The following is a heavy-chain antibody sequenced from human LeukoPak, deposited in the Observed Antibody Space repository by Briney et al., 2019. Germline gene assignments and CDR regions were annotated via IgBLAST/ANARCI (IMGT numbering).Heavy chain of an antibody. D-gene: IGHD6-19*01. CDR2: VNSSGGTT. CDR1: GYTFTGYY. Sequence: ASVKVSCKASGYTFTGYYMHWVRQAPGQGLEWMGIVNSSGGTTSYAQKFQGRVTMTRDTSTSTVYMDLSSLRSEDTAVYYCARGGWYYFGYWGQGTLVTVSS. V-gene: IGHV1-46*01. CDR3: ARGGWYYFGY. J-gene: IGHJ4*02.